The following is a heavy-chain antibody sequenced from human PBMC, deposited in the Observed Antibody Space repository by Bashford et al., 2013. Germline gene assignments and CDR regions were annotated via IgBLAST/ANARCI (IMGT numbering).Heavy chain of an antibody. CDR2: IYDSGRS. CDR3: AAPGEVYFPSA. D-gene: IGHD2/OR15-2a*01. Sequence: SETLSLTCTVSGGSISRYFWSWIRQPPGKGLEWIGYIYDSGRSYDSGGSNFNPSLKSRATISVDTSKNQLSLKLSSVTSADTAVYYCAAPGEVYFPSAWGQGALVTVSS. J-gene: IGHJ5*02. V-gene: IGHV4-59*01. CDR1: GGSISRYF.